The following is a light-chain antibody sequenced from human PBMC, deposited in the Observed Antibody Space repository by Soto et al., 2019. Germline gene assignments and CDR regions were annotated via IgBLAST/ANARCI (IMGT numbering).Light chain of an antibody. CDR2: YDD. CDR1: RSNIGKNA. V-gene: IGLV1-36*01. J-gene: IGLJ3*02. Sequence: QSVLTQPPSVSEAPRQRVTISCFGSRSNIGKNAVNWYQQFPGKAPKLLIYYDDLLPSGVSDRFSGSKSGTSASLAISGLQSEDEADYYCATWDDKLNGWLFGGGTKLTVL. CDR3: ATWDDKLNGWL.